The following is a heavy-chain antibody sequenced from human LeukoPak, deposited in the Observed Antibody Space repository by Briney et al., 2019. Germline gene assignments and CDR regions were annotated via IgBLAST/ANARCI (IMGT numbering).Heavy chain of an antibody. Sequence: SETLSLTCNVSGDSISPYFWSWIRQSPGKGLEWIGNVFYSGSTNFSPSLKSRASMSVDMSKNQFSLSLTSVTAADTAVYYCASKKVATDAFDIWGQGTMVTVSS. J-gene: IGHJ3*02. D-gene: IGHD5-12*01. CDR3: ASKKVATDAFDI. CDR1: GDSISPYF. CDR2: VFYSGST. V-gene: IGHV4-59*01.